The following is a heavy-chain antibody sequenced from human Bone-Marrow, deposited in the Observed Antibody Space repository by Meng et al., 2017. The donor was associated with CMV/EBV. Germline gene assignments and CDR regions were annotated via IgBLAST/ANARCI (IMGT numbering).Heavy chain of an antibody. J-gene: IGHJ4*02. V-gene: IGHV4-30-4*01. CDR3: ARGGYDSSGYYYTTEVFFDY. CDR1: SGDYY. Sequence: SGDYYWSWIRRPPGKGLEWIGYIYYSGSTYYNPSLKSRVTISVDTSKNQFSLKLSSVTAADTAVYYCARGGYDSSGYYYTTEVFFDYWGQGTLVTVSS. CDR2: IYYSGST. D-gene: IGHD3-22*01.